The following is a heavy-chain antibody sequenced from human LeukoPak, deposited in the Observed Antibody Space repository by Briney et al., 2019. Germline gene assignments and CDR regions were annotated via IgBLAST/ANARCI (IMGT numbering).Heavy chain of an antibody. D-gene: IGHD1-1*01. J-gene: IGHJ4*02. CDR1: GFTFSRYW. V-gene: IGHV3-74*01. CDR3: ARGNYWSNDY. Sequence: GGSLRLSCAASGFTFSRYWMNWVRQAPGKGLVWISRINTDGSTTAYADSVKGRFTISRDNAKNTLCLQMNSLRAEDTAVYYCARGNYWSNDYWGQGTLVTVSS. CDR2: INTDGSTT.